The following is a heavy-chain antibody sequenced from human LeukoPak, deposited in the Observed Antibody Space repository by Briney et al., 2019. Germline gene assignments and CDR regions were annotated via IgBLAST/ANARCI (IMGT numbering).Heavy chain of an antibody. CDR2: INPNSGGT. J-gene: IGHJ3*02. V-gene: IGHV1-2*02. CDR3: ARNFDWLLLDAFDI. Sequence: EASVKVSCKASGYTFTGYYMHWVRQAPGRGLEWMGWINPNSGGTNYAQKFQGRVTMTRDTSISTAYMELSRLRSDDTAVYYCARNFDWLLLDAFDIWGQGTMVTVSS. CDR1: GYTFTGYY. D-gene: IGHD3-9*01.